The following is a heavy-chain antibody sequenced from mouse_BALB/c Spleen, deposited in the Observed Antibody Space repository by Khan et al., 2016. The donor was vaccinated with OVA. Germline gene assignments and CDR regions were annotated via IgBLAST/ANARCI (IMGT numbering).Heavy chain of an antibody. Sequence: QVQLQQPGAELARPGASMKLSCKASGYTFTDYYINWVKQRTGQGLEWIGDIYPGSGNTYYNERFKGKATLTADKSSSTAYMQLSSLTSEDSAVYFCARSATGSFAYWGQRTLVTVSA. CDR2: IYPGSGNT. V-gene: IGHV1-77*01. J-gene: IGHJ3*01. CDR3: ARSATGSFAY. CDR1: GYTFTDYY. D-gene: IGHD4-1*02.